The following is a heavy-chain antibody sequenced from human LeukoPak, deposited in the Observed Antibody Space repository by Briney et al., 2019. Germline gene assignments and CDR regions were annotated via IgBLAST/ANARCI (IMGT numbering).Heavy chain of an antibody. CDR2: IYSGGST. CDR3: AKDKHPVVAAAYGDAFDI. D-gene: IGHD2-2*01. V-gene: IGHV3-66*01. CDR1: GFTVSSNY. J-gene: IGHJ3*02. Sequence: GGSLRLSCAASGFTVSSNYMSWVRRAPGKGLEGVSVIYSGGSTYYADSVKGRFTISRDNSKNTLYLQMNSLRAEDTAVYYCAKDKHPVVAAAYGDAFDIWGQGTMVTVPS.